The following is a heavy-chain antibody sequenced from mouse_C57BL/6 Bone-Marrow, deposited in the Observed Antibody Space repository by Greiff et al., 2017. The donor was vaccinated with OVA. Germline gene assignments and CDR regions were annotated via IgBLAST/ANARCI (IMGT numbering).Heavy chain of an antibody. V-gene: IGHV14-3*01. CDR3: AGIYYYGSSYPFDY. CDR1: GGKLKNTY. Sequence: DQMKKEGEERGRKGCSGKWGGKEAGGKLKNTYMNWVKQRPEQGLEWIGRIDPANGNTKYAPKFQGKATITADTSSNTAYLQLSSLTSEDTAIYYCAGIYYYGSSYPFDYWGQGTTLTVSS. D-gene: IGHD1-1*01. J-gene: IGHJ2*01. CDR2: IDPANGNT.